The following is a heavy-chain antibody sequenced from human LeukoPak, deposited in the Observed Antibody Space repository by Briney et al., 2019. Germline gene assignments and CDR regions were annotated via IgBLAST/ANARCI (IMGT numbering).Heavy chain of an antibody. CDR2: IYYSGST. Sequence: SETLSLTCTVSGGSISGYFWGWIRQPPGKGLEWIGFIYYSGSTNYNPSLKSRVTISIDTSKNQFSLRLSSVTAADTAVYYCARYSSGGDYFDHWGQGTLVTVSS. CDR3: ARYSSGGDYFDH. V-gene: IGHV4-59*08. J-gene: IGHJ4*02. D-gene: IGHD6-19*01. CDR1: GGSISGYF.